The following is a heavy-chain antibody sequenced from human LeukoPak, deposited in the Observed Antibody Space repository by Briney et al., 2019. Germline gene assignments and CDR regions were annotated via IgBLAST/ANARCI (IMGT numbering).Heavy chain of an antibody. Sequence: GGSLRLSCAASGFTFSSYAMSWVRQAPGKGLEWVSAISGSGGSTYYADSVKGRFTTSRDNSKNTLYLQMNSLRAEDTAVYYCAKSSSPRREFDYWGQGTLVTVSS. CDR3: AKSSSPRREFDY. J-gene: IGHJ4*02. CDR1: GFTFSSYA. CDR2: ISGSGGST. D-gene: IGHD6-13*01. V-gene: IGHV3-23*01.